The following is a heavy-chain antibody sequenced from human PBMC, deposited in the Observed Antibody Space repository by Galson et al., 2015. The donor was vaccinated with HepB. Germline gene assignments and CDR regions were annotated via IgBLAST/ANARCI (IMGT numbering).Heavy chain of an antibody. CDR2: MNPNSGHT. D-gene: IGHD2-15*01. V-gene: IGHV1-8*01. J-gene: IGHJ6*02. Sequence: SVKVSGKASGYTFTSYDINWVRQATGQGLEWMAYMNPNSGHTGFAQKFQGRVTMTWSTSIGTAYMELSSLRSEDTALYYCARGNSYSHGMDVWGQGTAVTVSS. CDR1: GYTFTSYD. CDR3: ARGNSYSHGMDV.